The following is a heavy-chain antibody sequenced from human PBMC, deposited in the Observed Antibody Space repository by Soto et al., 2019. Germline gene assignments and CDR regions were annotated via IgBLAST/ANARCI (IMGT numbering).Heavy chain of an antibody. Sequence: GGSLRLSCAASGLTFSGSAIHWVRQASGKGLEWVGRIRSKANSYATAYAASVKGRFTISRDDSKNTAYLQMNSLRAEDTAVYYCAKGSEEQLVGFVALDPWGQGTLVTVSS. V-gene: IGHV3-73*01. CDR1: GLTFSGSA. CDR3: AKGSEEQLVGFVALDP. CDR2: IRSKANSYAT. J-gene: IGHJ5*02. D-gene: IGHD6-6*01.